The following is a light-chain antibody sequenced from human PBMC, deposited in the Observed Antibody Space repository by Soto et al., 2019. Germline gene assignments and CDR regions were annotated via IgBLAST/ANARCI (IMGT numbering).Light chain of an antibody. Sequence: DIQMTQSPATLSASVGDRVTITCRASQTISGLLAWYQQKPGKAPKILIYKASTLKSGVPSRFSGSGSGTEFTLTISSLQPDDFAPYYCQQYASYSTFGQGTKVDIK. J-gene: IGKJ1*01. CDR3: QQYASYST. CDR1: QTISGL. V-gene: IGKV1-5*03. CDR2: KAS.